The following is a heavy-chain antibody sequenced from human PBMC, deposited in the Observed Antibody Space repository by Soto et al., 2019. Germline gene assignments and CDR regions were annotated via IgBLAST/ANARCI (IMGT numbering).Heavy chain of an antibody. CDR2: IRQDGSEK. D-gene: IGHD1-26*01. J-gene: IGHJ5*02. CDR3: ASDLPSVSGRPGGWFDP. Sequence: EVQLVESGGGLVQPGGSLRLSCAASGFTFSRYWMSWVRQAPGKGLEWVANIRQDGSEKSYVDSMKGRFTISRDNAKNSLYLQMNSLRAEDTAVYFCASDLPSVSGRPGGWFDPWGQGTLVTVSS. CDR1: GFTFSRYW. V-gene: IGHV3-7*01.